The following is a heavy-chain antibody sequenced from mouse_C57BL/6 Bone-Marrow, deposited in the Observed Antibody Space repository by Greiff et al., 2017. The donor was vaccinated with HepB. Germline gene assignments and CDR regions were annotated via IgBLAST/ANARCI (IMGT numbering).Heavy chain of an antibody. CDR2: ISSGSSTI. Sequence: DVHLVESGGGLVKPGGSLKLSCAASGFTFSDYGMHWVRQAPEKGLEWVAYISSGSSTIYYADTVKGRFTISRDNAKNTLFLQMTSLRSEDTAMYYCARPYSNWTYYAMDYWGQGTSVTVSS. CDR1: GFTFSDYG. V-gene: IGHV5-17*01. D-gene: IGHD2-5*01. CDR3: ARPYSNWTYYAMDY. J-gene: IGHJ4*01.